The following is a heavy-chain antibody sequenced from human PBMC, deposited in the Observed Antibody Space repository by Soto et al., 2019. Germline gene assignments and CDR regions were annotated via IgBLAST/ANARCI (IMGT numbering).Heavy chain of an antibody. Sequence: QVQLVESGGGVVQPGRSLRPSCAASGFTFSSYGMHWVRQAPGKGLEWVAVISYDGSNKYYADSVKGRFTISRDNSKNTXYLQMNSLRAEDTAVYYCAKGFVGSSWYSEWGFDPWGQGTLVTVSS. CDR2: ISYDGSNK. D-gene: IGHD6-13*01. CDR3: AKGFVGSSWYSEWGFDP. J-gene: IGHJ5*02. V-gene: IGHV3-30*18. CDR1: GFTFSSYG.